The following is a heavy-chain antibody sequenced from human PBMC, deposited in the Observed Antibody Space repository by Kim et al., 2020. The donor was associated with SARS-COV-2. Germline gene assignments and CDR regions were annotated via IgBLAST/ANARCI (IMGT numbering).Heavy chain of an antibody. CDR1: GYTFTSYD. CDR2: MNPNSGNT. CDR3: AKQFTPYYYDSSGYYFQPYDAFDI. Sequence: ASVKVSCKASGYTFTSYDINWVRQATGQGLEWMGWMNPNSGNTGYAQKFQGRVTMTRNTSISTAYMELSSLRSEDTAVYYCAKQFTPYYYDSSGYYFQPYDAFDIWGQGTMVTVSS. J-gene: IGHJ3*02. V-gene: IGHV1-8*01. D-gene: IGHD3-22*01.